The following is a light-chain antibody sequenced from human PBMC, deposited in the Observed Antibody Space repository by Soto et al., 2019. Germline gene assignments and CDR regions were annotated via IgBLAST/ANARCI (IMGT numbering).Light chain of an antibody. CDR2: GAS. Sequence: EIVLTQSPGTLSLSPGERATLSCRASQSVSSSYLAWYQQKGGQPPRLLIYGASSRATGIPDRFSGSGSGTDFTLTISRLEPEDFAVYYCQQYVRSPWTFGQGTKVEIK. J-gene: IGKJ1*01. CDR1: QSVSSSY. V-gene: IGKV3-20*01. CDR3: QQYVRSPWT.